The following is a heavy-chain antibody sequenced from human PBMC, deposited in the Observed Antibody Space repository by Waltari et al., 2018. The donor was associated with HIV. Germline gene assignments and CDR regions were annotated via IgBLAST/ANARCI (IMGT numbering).Heavy chain of an antibody. D-gene: IGHD6-13*01. CDR1: GFTFSSSW. CDR3: ARRQQLTD. V-gene: IGHV3-7*01. Sequence: EVRLVESGGGLVQPGGSLRLSCAASGFTFSSSWMTWVRQAPGKGLEWVANIKEYGREIHYVDSVKGRFTISRDNAKNSLYRQMNSLRAEDTAVYYCARRQQLTDWGQGTLVTVSS. CDR2: IKEYGREI. J-gene: IGHJ4*02.